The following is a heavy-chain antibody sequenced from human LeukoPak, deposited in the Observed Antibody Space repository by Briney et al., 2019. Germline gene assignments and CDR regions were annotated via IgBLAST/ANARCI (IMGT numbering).Heavy chain of an antibody. Sequence: GGSLRLSCVASGFTFSSYWMTWVRQAPGTGLEWVASIKYDGSEKYYVDSVKGRFTISRDNVKNSLYLQMNSLRADDTALYYCARGGWLAFDCWGQGTLVTVSS. CDR2: IKYDGSEK. D-gene: IGHD3-10*01. CDR1: GFTFSSYW. J-gene: IGHJ4*02. CDR3: ARGGWLAFDC. V-gene: IGHV3-7*01.